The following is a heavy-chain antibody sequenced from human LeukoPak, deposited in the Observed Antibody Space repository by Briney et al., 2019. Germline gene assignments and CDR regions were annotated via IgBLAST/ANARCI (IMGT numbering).Heavy chain of an antibody. D-gene: IGHD3-3*01. CDR2: INSDGSST. Sequence: PGGSLRLSCAASGFTFSSYWMHWVRHAPGKGLVWVSRINSDGSSTNYAGSVKGRFTISRDNAKNTLYLQMNSLRAEDTAVYYCARDHTIFGVALRYWGQGTLVTVSS. J-gene: IGHJ4*02. CDR3: ARDHTIFGVALRY. CDR1: GFTFSSYW. V-gene: IGHV3-74*01.